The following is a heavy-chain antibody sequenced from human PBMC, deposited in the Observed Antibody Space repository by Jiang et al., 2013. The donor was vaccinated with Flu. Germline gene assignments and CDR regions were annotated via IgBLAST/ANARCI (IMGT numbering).Heavy chain of an antibody. D-gene: IGHD1-26*01. CDR1: GYTLTELS. CDR2: FDPEDGET. J-gene: IGHJ6*02. CDR3: ATEVLSSGSYYRYYGMDV. Sequence: SGAEVKKPGASVKVSCKVSGYTLTELSMHWVRQAPGKGLEWMGGFDPEDGETIYAQKFQGRVTMTEDTSTDTAYMELSSLRSEDTAVYYCATEVLSSGSYYRYYGMDVWGQGTTVTVSS. V-gene: IGHV1-24*01.